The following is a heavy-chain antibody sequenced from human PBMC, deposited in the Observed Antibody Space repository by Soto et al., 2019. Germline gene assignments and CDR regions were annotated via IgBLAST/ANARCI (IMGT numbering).Heavy chain of an antibody. D-gene: IGHD6-19*01. V-gene: IGHV3-30-3*01. CDR3: ARERAVAVYFDY. CDR1: GFTFSSYA. J-gene: IGHJ4*02. Sequence: QVQLVESGGGVVQPGRSLRLSCAASGFTFSSYAMHWVRQAPGKGLEWVAVISYDGSNKYYADSVKGRFTISRDNSKNTLYLQMNSLRAEDTAVYYCARERAVAVYFDYWGQGTLVTVSS. CDR2: ISYDGSNK.